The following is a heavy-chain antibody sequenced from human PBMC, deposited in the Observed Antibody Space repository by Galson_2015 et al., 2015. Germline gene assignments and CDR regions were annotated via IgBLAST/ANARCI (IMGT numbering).Heavy chain of an antibody. CDR1: GDSVSSNSAA. CDR2: TYYRSKWYN. J-gene: IGHJ6*02. D-gene: IGHD6-19*01. Sequence: CAISGDSVSSNSAAWNWIRQSPSRGLEWLGRTYYRSKWYNDYAVSVKSRITINPDTSKNQFSLQLNSVTPEDTAVYYCARDLRAGYSSGWYDHVFGILDVWGQGTTVTVSS. CDR3: ARDLRAGYSSGWYDHVFGILDV. V-gene: IGHV6-1*01.